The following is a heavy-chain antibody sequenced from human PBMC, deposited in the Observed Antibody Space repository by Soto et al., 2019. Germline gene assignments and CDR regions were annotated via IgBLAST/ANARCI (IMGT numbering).Heavy chain of an antibody. Sequence: EVQLVESGGGLAQPGGSLRLSCVVSGFTFSSYDMHWVRQPTGRSLEWVSGISTVGATFYAGSVKGRFTMSRENAKNSLYLQMNSLRAGDTAVYYCARGAQGFDYWGQGILVTVSS. CDR1: GFTFSSYD. J-gene: IGHJ4*02. CDR3: ARGAQGFDY. CDR2: ISTVGAT. V-gene: IGHV3-13*04.